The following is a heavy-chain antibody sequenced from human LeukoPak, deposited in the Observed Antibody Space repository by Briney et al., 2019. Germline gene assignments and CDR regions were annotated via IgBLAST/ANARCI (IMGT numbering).Heavy chain of an antibody. CDR2: INPSGGST. V-gene: IGHV1-46*01. D-gene: IGHD3-3*01. Sequence: ASVKVSCKASGYTFTSYYMHRVRQAPGQGLEWMVIINPSGGSTSYAQKFQGRVTMTRDTSTSTVYMELSSLRSEDTAVYYCARNYDFWSGTNWFDPWGQGTLVTVSS. CDR1: GYTFTSYY. CDR3: ARNYDFWSGTNWFDP. J-gene: IGHJ5*02.